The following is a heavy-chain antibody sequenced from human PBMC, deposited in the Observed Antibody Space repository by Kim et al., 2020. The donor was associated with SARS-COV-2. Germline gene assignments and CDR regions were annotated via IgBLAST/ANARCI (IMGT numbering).Heavy chain of an antibody. CDR2: IKEDGTEK. CDR3: ARDRRYSLDY. D-gene: IGHD2-15*01. V-gene: IGHV3-7*01. J-gene: IGHJ4*02. CDR1: GFSFTTNW. Sequence: GGSLRLSCVVSGFSFTTNWMSWVRQAPGKGLEWVAKIKEDGTEKYYGYSVEGRFTISRDNAKNSLYLQMNSLSAEDTAVYYCARDRRYSLDYWGQGTLVTVSP.